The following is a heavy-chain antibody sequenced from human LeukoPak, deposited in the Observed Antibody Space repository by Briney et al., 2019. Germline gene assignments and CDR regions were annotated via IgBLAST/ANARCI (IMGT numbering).Heavy chain of an antibody. Sequence: PSETLSLTCVLSGASITTGGHYWGWVRHHPGKGLEWIGYIYHRGNTNFNPSLKSRLSMTIDTSTNQFSLKLSSVTAADTAIYYCARRVGKYPTYYFAAWGQGTLVTVSS. CDR2: IYHRGNT. CDR3: ARRVGKYPTYYFAA. J-gene: IGHJ4*02. V-gene: IGHV4-30-2*01. CDR1: GASITTGGHY. D-gene: IGHD1-1*01.